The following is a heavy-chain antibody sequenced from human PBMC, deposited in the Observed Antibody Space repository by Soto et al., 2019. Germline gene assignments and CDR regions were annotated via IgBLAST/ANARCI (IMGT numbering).Heavy chain of an antibody. CDR2: IYYSGST. CDR1: GGSVSSGSYY. Sequence: SETLSLTCTVSGGSVSSGSYYWSWIRQPPGKGLEWIGYIYYSGSTNYNPSLKSRVTISVDTSKNQFSLKLSSVTAADTAVYYCAREDSSSWDFDYWGQGTLVTVSS. CDR3: AREDSSSWDFDY. J-gene: IGHJ4*02. D-gene: IGHD6-6*01. V-gene: IGHV4-61*01.